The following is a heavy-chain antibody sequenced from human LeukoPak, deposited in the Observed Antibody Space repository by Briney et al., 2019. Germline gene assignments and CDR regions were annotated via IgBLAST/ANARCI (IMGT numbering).Heavy chain of an antibody. J-gene: IGHJ5*02. CDR2: IYTSGST. CDR3: ARDTGYDFWSGYVRFDP. Sequence: PSETLSLTCTVSGGSISSGSYYWRWIRQPAGKGLEWIGRIYTSGSTNYNPSLKSRVTISVDTSKNQFSLKLSSVTAADTAVYYCARDTGYDFWSGYVRFDPWGQGTLVTVSS. V-gene: IGHV4-61*02. D-gene: IGHD3-3*01. CDR1: GGSISSGSYY.